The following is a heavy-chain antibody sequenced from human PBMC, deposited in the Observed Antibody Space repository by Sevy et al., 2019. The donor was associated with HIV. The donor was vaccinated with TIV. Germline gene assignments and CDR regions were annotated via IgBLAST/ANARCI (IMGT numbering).Heavy chain of an antibody. CDR3: AKEWTLLSDWYGEFDY. D-gene: IGHD6-19*01. V-gene: IGHV3-23*01. CDR2: ISNSGANT. J-gene: IGHJ4*02. Sequence: GGSLRLSCAASGFTFTNYGMHWVRQAPGKGLEWVSGISNSGANTYYADSVRGRFTVSRDNSKNTLYLKLNSLRAEDTAIYYCAKEWTLLSDWYGEFDYWGQGTLVTVSS. CDR1: GFTFTNYG.